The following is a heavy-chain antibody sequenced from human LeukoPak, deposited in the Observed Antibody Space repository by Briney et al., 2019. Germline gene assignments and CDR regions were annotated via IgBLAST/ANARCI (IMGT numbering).Heavy chain of an antibody. D-gene: IGHD1-26*01. Sequence: ASVKVSCKASGYTFTSYGTSWVRQAPGQGLEWMGWISAYNGNTNYAQKLQGRVTMTTDTSTSTAYMELRSLRSDDTAVYYCARDPISGSYHRGWFDPWGQGTLVTVSS. CDR3: ARDPISGSYHRGWFDP. CDR2: ISAYNGNT. V-gene: IGHV1-18*01. J-gene: IGHJ5*02. CDR1: GYTFTSYG.